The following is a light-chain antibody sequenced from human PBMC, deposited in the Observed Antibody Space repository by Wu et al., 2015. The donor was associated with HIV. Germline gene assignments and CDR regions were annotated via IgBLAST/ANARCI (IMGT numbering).Light chain of an antibody. CDR2: AAS. J-gene: IGKJ2*01. CDR1: QSISSY. CDR3: QQSYSTPYT. Sequence: DIQMTQSPSSLSASVGDRVTITCRASQSISSYLNWYQQKPGKAPKLLIYAASSLQSGLPSRFSGSGSGTDFTLTISSLQPEDFATYYCQQSYSTPYTFGQGTKLE. V-gene: IGKV1-39*01.